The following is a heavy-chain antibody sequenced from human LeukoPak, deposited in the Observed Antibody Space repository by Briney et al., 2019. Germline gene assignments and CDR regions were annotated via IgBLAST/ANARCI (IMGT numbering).Heavy chain of an antibody. J-gene: IGHJ4*02. D-gene: IGHD3-9*01. CDR3: ARASYDILTGYPYYFDY. V-gene: IGHV4-59*01. Sequence: SETLSLTCTVSGGSISSYYWSWIRQPPGKGLEWIGYIYYSGSTNYNPSLKSRVTISVDTSKNQFSLKLSSVTAADTAVYYCARASYDILTGYPYYFDYWGQGTLVTGSS. CDR2: IYYSGST. CDR1: GGSISSYY.